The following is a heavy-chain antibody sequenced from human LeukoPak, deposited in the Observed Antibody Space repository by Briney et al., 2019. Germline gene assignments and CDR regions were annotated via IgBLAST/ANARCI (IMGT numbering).Heavy chain of an antibody. CDR1: GGSISSYY. V-gene: IGHV4-4*07. D-gene: IGHD3-9*01. Sequence: SETLSLTCTVSGGSISSYYWSWIRRPAGKGLEWIGRIYTSETTNYNPSLKSRVTMSVDTSKNQFSLKLSSVTAAAPALYFWARXXLPYSDXXXXXYKHPIDAFDIWGQGTKVTVSS. J-gene: IGHJ3*02. CDR3: ARXXLPYSDXXXXXYKHPIDAFDI. CDR2: IYTSETT.